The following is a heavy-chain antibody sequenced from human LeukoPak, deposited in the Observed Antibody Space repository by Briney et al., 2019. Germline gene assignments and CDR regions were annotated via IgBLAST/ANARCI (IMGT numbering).Heavy chain of an antibody. CDR1: DVSISSYY. V-gene: IGHV4-59*08. Sequence: PSETLSLTCTISDVSISSYYWSWIRQPPGKGLEWIGYILYTGDSNYNPSLKSRVTLSLDTSKNQFSLKLTSVTAADTAVYYCARHAFASPFDVWGQGTVVTVSS. CDR2: ILYTGDS. J-gene: IGHJ4*02. CDR3: ARHAFASPFDV. D-gene: IGHD2-21*01.